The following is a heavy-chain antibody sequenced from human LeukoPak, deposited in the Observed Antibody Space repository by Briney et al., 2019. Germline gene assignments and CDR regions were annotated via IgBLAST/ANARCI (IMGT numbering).Heavy chain of an antibody. J-gene: IGHJ4*02. CDR1: GNYW. Sequence: GGSLRLSCTASGNYWMHWVRQAPGKGLVWVSHINSDGSWTSYADSVKGRFTISKDNAKNTVYLQMNNLRAEDTAVYYCVSFYETYWGRGTLVTVSS. CDR2: INSDGSWT. D-gene: IGHD2-2*01. CDR3: VSFYETY. V-gene: IGHV3-74*01.